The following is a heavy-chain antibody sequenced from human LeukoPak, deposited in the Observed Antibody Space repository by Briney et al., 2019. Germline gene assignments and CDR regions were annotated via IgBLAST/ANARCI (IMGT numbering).Heavy chain of an antibody. CDR1: GGSISSSSYY. J-gene: IGHJ4*02. Sequence: PSETLSLTCTVSGGSISSSSYYWGWIRQPPGKGLEWIGSIYYSGSTHYNPSLKGRVTTSEDTSKSQFSLNLSSVTAADTAVYYCARLYYDSSGYYQICYFDYWGQGTLVTVSS. CDR2: IYYSGST. CDR3: ARLYYDSSGYYQICYFDY. D-gene: IGHD3-22*01. V-gene: IGHV4-39*01.